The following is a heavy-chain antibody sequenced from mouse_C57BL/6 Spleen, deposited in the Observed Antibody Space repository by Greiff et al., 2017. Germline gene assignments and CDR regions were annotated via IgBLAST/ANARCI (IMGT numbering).Heavy chain of an antibody. J-gene: IGHJ4*01. V-gene: IGHV1-69*01. D-gene: IGHD2-1*01. CDR2: IDPSDSYT. Sequence: VKLQQPGAELVMPGASVKLSCKASGYTFTSYWMHWVKQRPGQGLEWIGEIDPSDSYTNYNQKFKGKSTLTVDKSSSTAYMQRSSLTSEDSAVYYCARRGYGNSYYAMDYWGQGTSVTVSS. CDR3: ARRGYGNSYYAMDY. CDR1: GYTFTSYW.